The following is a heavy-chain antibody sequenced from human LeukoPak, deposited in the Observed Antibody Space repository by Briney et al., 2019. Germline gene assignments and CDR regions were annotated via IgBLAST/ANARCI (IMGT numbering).Heavy chain of an antibody. J-gene: IGHJ4*02. V-gene: IGHV4-59*08. Sequence: SETLSLTCTVSGGSISSYYWSWIRQPPGKGLEWIGYIYYSGSTNYNPSLKSRVTISVDTSKNQFSLKLSSVTAADTAVYYCARGATTGYYNVKLDYWGQGTLVTVSS. CDR2: IYYSGST. D-gene: IGHD3-9*01. CDR3: ARGATTGYYNVKLDY. CDR1: GGSISSYY.